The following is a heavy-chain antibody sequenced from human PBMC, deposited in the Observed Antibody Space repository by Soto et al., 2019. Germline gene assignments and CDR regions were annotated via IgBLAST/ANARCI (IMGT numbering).Heavy chain of an antibody. CDR3: ARDSVPRYCSSTSCYTLIPDFDY. Sequence: PSETLSLTCAVSGYSISSGYYWGWIRQPPGKGLEWIGSIYHSGSTYYNPSPKSRVTISVDTSKNQFSLKLSSVTAADTAVYYCARDSVPRYCSSTSCYTLIPDFDYWGQGTLVTVSS. J-gene: IGHJ4*02. V-gene: IGHV4-38-2*02. D-gene: IGHD2-2*02. CDR2: IYHSGST. CDR1: GYSISSGYY.